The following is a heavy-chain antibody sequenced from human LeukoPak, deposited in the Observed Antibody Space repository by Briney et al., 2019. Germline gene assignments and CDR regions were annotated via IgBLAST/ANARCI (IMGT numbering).Heavy chain of an antibody. CDR3: AKGGYDYALSASHLDY. CDR1: GFTFSSYA. Sequence: GGSLRLSCAASGFTFSSYAMSWVRHAPGKGLEWVSAISGSGGSTYYADSVKGRFTISRDNSKNTLYLQMNSLRAEDTAVYYCAKGGYDYALSASHLDYWGQGTLVTVSS. J-gene: IGHJ4*02. CDR2: ISGSGGST. V-gene: IGHV3-23*01. D-gene: IGHD3-16*01.